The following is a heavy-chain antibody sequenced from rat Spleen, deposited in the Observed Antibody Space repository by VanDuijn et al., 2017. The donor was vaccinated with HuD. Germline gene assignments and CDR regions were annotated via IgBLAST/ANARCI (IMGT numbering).Heavy chain of an antibody. D-gene: IGHD1-11*01. Sequence: EVQLVESGGGLVQPGRSLKLSCAASGLTFSNYGMHWIRQAPTKGLEWVASISPSGGSTYYRDSVKGRFTISRDNAKSTLYLQMDSLRSEDTATYYCARRHYGYTDYFDYWGQGVMVTVSS. CDR2: ISPSGGST. J-gene: IGHJ2*01. V-gene: IGHV5-19*01. CDR3: ARRHYGYTDYFDY. CDR1: GLTFSNYG.